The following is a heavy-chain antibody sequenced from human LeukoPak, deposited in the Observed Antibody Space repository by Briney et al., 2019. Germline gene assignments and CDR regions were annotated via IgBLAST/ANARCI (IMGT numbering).Heavy chain of an antibody. CDR3: ARRFCSATRYFHFDY. CDR1: GLTFAGYD. V-gene: IGHV3-23*01. Sequence: GGSLRLSCAASGLTFAGYDMSWVRQAPGKGLEWVSTISSSGDNTYYAGSVKGRFTISRDNSKNTLYLQMDSLRAEDTAVYYCARRFCSATRYFHFDYWGQGTLVTVSS. D-gene: IGHD2-2*01. CDR2: ISSSGDNT. J-gene: IGHJ4*02.